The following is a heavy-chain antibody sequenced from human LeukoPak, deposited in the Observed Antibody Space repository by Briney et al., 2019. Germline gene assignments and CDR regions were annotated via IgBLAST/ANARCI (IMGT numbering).Heavy chain of an antibody. V-gene: IGHV3-48*01. CDR1: GFTFSNAW. Sequence: GGSLRLSCAASGFTFSNAWMSWVRQAPGKGLEWVSYISSSSSTIYYADSVKGRFTISRDNAKNSLYLQMNSLRAEDTAVYYCARGLRNYNFDYWGQGTLVTVSS. J-gene: IGHJ4*02. D-gene: IGHD5-12*01. CDR2: ISSSSSTI. CDR3: ARGLRNYNFDY.